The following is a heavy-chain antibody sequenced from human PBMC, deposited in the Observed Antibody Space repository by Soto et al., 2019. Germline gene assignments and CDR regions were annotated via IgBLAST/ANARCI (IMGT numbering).Heavy chain of an antibody. Sequence: SETLSLTCTVSGGSISSSSYYWSWIRQPPGKGLEWIGYIYYSGSTNYNPSLKSRVTISVDTSKNQFSLKLSSVTAADTAVYNCASGRWLRQYYYYGMDVWGQGTTVTVSS. J-gene: IGHJ6*02. D-gene: IGHD5-12*01. CDR3: ASGRWLRQYYYYGMDV. V-gene: IGHV4-61*05. CDR1: GGSISSSSYY. CDR2: IYYSGST.